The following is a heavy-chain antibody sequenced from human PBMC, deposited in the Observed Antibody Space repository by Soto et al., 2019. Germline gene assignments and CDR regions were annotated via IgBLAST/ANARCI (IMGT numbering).Heavy chain of an antibody. J-gene: IGHJ3*02. V-gene: IGHV1-69*13. D-gene: IGHD5-18*01. Sequence: SVKVSCKASRGTFSSYAISWVRQAPGQGLEWMGGIIPIFGTANYAQKFQGRVTITADESTSTAYMELSSLRSEDTAVYYCARDQDVDTAMVTAFDIWGQGTMVTVSS. CDR2: IIPIFGTA. CDR3: ARDQDVDTAMVTAFDI. CDR1: RGTFSSYA.